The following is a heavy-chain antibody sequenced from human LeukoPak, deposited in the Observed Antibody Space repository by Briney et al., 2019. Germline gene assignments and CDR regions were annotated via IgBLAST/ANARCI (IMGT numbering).Heavy chain of an antibody. J-gene: IGHJ5*02. Sequence: ASVKVSCRASGYTFTDYYIHWVRQAPGHGLEWMGWINPDNGGTNYAQKFQGRVTMTRDTSIRTVYMDLSRLRSDDTAVFYCTREARVGNWFDPWGQGTQVTVSS. CDR2: INPDNGGT. V-gene: IGHV1-2*02. CDR3: TREARVGNWFDP. D-gene: IGHD2-2*01. CDR1: GYTFTDYY.